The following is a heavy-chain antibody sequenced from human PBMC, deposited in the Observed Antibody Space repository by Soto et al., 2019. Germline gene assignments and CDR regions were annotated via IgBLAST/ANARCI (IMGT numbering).Heavy chain of an antibody. Sequence: QVQLVESGGGVVQPGRSLRLSCAASGYTFSSHGMDWVRQAPGKGLESVAVISYVGDNEYYADSVKGRFTVSRDNYKNTLYLQMNNLRAEDTAVYYCAKSQGGWDYYNGLDVWGQGTTVTVSS. CDR3: AKSQGGWDYYNGLDV. CDR1: GYTFSSHG. CDR2: ISYVGDNE. J-gene: IGHJ6*02. D-gene: IGHD1-26*01. V-gene: IGHV3-30*18.